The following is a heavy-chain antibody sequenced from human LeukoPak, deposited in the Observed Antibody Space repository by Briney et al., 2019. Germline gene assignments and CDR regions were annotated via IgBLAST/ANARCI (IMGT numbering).Heavy chain of an antibody. V-gene: IGHV4-4*07. D-gene: IGHD6-19*01. CDR3: ARLWLVPVHIDY. Sequence: SETLSLTCTVSGVSISSYYWSWIRQPAGKGLEWIGRIHTSGSTNYNPSLKSRVTMSVDTSKNQFSLKLSSVTAADTAVYYCARLWLVPVHIDYWGQGTLVTVSS. CDR1: GVSISSYY. J-gene: IGHJ4*02. CDR2: IHTSGST.